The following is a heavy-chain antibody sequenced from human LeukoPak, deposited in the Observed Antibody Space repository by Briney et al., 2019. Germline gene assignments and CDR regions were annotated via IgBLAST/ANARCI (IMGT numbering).Heavy chain of an antibody. CDR2: INPNSGGT. CDR1: GYTFTGYY. CDR3: ARVGHSGYDLGGDFDY. J-gene: IGHJ4*02. D-gene: IGHD5-12*01. V-gene: IGHV1-2*02. Sequence: GPSVKVSCKASGYTFTGYYMHWVRQAPGQGLEWMGWINPNSGGTNYAQKFQGRVTMTRDTSISTAYMELSRLRSDDTAVYYCARVGHSGYDLGGDFDYWGQGTLVTVSS.